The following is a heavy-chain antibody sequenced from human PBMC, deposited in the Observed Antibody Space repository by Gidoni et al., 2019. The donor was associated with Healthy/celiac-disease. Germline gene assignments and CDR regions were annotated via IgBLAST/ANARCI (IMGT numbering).Heavy chain of an antibody. CDR1: GFTFSRCW. CDR2: IKQDGSEK. Sequence: EVQLVESVGGLVQPGESLRHPWAASGFTFSRCWMSWGRQAPGKGLEWVANIKQDGSEKYYVDSVKGRFTISRDNAKNSLYLQMNNLRAEDTAVYYCARASLELLTPYYYYYGMDVWGQGTTVTVSS. J-gene: IGHJ6*02. D-gene: IGHD3-10*01. CDR3: ARASLELLTPYYYYYGMDV. V-gene: IGHV3-7*01.